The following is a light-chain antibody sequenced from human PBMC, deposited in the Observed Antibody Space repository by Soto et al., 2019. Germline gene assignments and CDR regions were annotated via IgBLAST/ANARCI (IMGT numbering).Light chain of an antibody. Sequence: EIVLTQSPGTLSLSPGETATLSCRASQSVSSNNLAWYHQKPGQTPRLLIYGASSRATGIPDRFSGSGSGTDFTLTISKLEPEDFAGYYCQQYDNSITFGPGTRLEIE. CDR2: GAS. CDR3: QQYDNSIT. J-gene: IGKJ5*01. V-gene: IGKV3-20*01. CDR1: QSVSSNN.